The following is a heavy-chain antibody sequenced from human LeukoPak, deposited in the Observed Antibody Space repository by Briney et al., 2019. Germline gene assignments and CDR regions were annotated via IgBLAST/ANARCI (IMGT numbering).Heavy chain of an antibody. CDR3: ARDGVTMFSGMDV. CDR2: IIPILGIA. Sequence: SVKVSCKTSGGTFSSYTISWVRQAPGQGLEWMGRIIPILGIANYAQKFQGRVTITADKSTSTAYMELSSLRSEDTAVYYCARDGVTMFSGMDVWGQGTTVTVSS. V-gene: IGHV1-69*04. CDR1: GGTFSSYT. J-gene: IGHJ6*02. D-gene: IGHD3-10*02.